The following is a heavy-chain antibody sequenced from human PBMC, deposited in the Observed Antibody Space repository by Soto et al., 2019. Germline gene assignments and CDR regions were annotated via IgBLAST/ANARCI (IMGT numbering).Heavy chain of an antibody. CDR1: GYTLTELS. V-gene: IGHV1-24*01. CDR2: FDPEDGET. D-gene: IGHD6-19*01. Sequence: ASVKVSCKVSGYTLTELSMHWVRQAPGKGLEWMGGFDPEDGETIYAQKFQGRVTMTEDTSTDTAYMELSSLRSEDTAVYYCATTRDLAVAIPRRGGYFDYWGQGTLVTVSS. J-gene: IGHJ4*02. CDR3: ATTRDLAVAIPRRGGYFDY.